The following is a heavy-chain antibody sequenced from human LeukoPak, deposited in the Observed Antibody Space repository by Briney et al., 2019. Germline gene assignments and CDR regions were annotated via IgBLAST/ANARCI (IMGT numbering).Heavy chain of an antibody. V-gene: IGHV3-20*04. CDR1: GFTFSNYE. CDR2: INWNGSST. CDR3: ARDTLDIVVVPAAKYYYYYMDV. J-gene: IGHJ6*03. D-gene: IGHD2-2*01. Sequence: PGRSLRLFCAASGFTFSNYEINWVRQAPGKGLEWVSGINWNGSSTGYADSVKGRFTISRDNAKNSLYLQMNSLRAEDTALYYCARDTLDIVVVPAAKYYYYYMDVWGKGTAVTVSS.